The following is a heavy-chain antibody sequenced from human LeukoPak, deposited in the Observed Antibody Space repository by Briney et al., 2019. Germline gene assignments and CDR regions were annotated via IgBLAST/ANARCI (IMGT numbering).Heavy chain of an antibody. Sequence: ASVKVSCKASGYTFTSYGISWVRQAPGQGLEWMGWISAYNGNTNYAQKLQGRVTMTTDTSTSTAYMELRSLRSDDTAVYYCARDSPYSSSWPYYYYYMDVWGKGTTVTVSS. CDR3: ARDSPYSSSWPYYYYYMDV. CDR1: GYTFTSYG. D-gene: IGHD6-13*01. V-gene: IGHV1-18*01. CDR2: ISAYNGNT. J-gene: IGHJ6*03.